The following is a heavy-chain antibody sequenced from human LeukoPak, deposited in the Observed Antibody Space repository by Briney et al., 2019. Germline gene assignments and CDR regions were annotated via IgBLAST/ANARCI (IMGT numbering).Heavy chain of an antibody. J-gene: IGHJ4*02. D-gene: IGHD5-12*01. Sequence: PGGSLRLSCAASGVSFRDFWMTWVRQAPGKGLGWGANVNQGGGVKYYVDSVKGRFTISRDATESSLYVQMNSLRDEDTAVYYCARLGYSGWNLENWGQGTLVTVSS. CDR1: GVSFRDFW. V-gene: IGHV3-7*02. CDR3: ARLGYSGWNLEN. CDR2: VNQGGGVK.